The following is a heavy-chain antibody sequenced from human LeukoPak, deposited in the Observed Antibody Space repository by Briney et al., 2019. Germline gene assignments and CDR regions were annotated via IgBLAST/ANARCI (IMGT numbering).Heavy chain of an antibody. V-gene: IGHV1-8*01. J-gene: IGHJ4*02. CDR1: GYTFTSYD. CDR2: MNPNTGNT. D-gene: IGHD3-10*01. CDR3: GRALLGGSDIYTPFSY. Sequence: ASVKVSCKASGYTFTSYDINWVRQATGQGLEWMGWMNPNTGNTGYAQKFQDRVTMTTDTSTSTAYMELRSLRSDDTAVYYCGRALLGGSDIYTPFSYWGQGTLVTVSS.